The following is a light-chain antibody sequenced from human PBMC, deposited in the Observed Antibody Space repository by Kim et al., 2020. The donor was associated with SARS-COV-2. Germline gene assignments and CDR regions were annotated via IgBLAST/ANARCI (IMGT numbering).Light chain of an antibody. J-gene: IGKJ5*01. CDR1: QDIRND. Sequence: DIQMTQSPSSLSASVGDRVTITCRASQDIRNDLGWYQQSPGRAPKRLIYGASSLQSGVPSTFSGSGSGTEFTLTISSLQPEDFATYFCLQHNSYPITFGQGTRLEIK. V-gene: IGKV1-17*01. CDR3: LQHNSYPIT. CDR2: GAS.